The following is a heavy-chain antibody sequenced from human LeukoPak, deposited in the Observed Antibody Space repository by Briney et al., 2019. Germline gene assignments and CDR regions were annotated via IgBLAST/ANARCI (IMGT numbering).Heavy chain of an antibody. V-gene: IGHV3-23*01. Sequence: GGSLRLSCAASGFTFSSYAMSWVRQAPGKGLEWVSAISGSGGSTYYADSVKGRFTISRDNSKNTLYLQMNSLRAEDTAVYYCAKEEDGDDKAYWYFDLWGRGTLVTVSS. CDR1: GFTFSSYA. CDR3: AKEEDGDDKAYWYFDL. D-gene: IGHD4-17*01. CDR2: ISGSGGST. J-gene: IGHJ2*01.